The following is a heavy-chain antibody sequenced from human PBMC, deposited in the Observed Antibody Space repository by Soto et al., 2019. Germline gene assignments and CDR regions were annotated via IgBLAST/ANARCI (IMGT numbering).Heavy chain of an antibody. CDR3: AKDGFSGSGKYYFDY. V-gene: IGHV3-23*01. Sequence: EVHLLESGGGLVQPGGSLRLSCAASGFTFSNYAMNWVRQAPGKGLEWVSVISDSGDSTYYADSVKGRFTISRDKSKNTLYLHMNSLRAEDTAVYYCAKDGFSGSGKYYFDYWGQGTLVTVSS. D-gene: IGHD3-10*01. CDR2: ISDSGDST. J-gene: IGHJ4*02. CDR1: GFTFSNYA.